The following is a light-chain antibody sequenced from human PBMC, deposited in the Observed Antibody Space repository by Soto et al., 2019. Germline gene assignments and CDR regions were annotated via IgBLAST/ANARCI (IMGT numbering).Light chain of an antibody. Sequence: DIQMTQSPSSLSASVGDRVTITCQASQDISNYLNWYQQEPGKAPELLIYDASNLETGVPSRFSGSGSGTDFTFTISSLQPEDISTYYCQQYDNLPSLTFGGGTKVEIK. J-gene: IGKJ4*01. CDR1: QDISNY. CDR2: DAS. CDR3: QQYDNLPSLT. V-gene: IGKV1-33*01.